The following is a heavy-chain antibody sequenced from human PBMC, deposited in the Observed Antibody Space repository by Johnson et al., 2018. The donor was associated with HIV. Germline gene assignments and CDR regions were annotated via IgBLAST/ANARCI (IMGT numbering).Heavy chain of an antibody. CDR2: IRYDGSNK. Sequence: QVQLLESGGVLVQPGRSMRLSCAASGFTFVDYAMHWVRHAPGKGLEWVAFIRYDGSNKYYADSVKGRFTISRDNAKNSLYLQVHSLRVEDTAVYYCARDVLGDGTYPPDAFDIWGQGTMVTVSS. J-gene: IGHJ3*02. CDR3: ARDVLGDGTYPPDAFDI. CDR1: GFTFVDYA. D-gene: IGHD2-8*02. V-gene: IGHV3-33*08.